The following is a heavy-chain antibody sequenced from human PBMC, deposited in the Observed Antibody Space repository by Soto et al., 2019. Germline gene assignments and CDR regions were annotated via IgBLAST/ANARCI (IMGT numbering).Heavy chain of an antibody. V-gene: IGHV2-26*01. Sequence: SGPTRVHATDTLRLACTVSGFSLSNEIMCVSWIRQPPGKALEWLAHIFSNDEKSYSTSLKSRLTISKDTSKSQVVLTMTNMDPVDTATYYCARTSEYSSSFVWFDPWGQGNLVTGSS. CDR3: ARTSEYSSSFVWFDP. J-gene: IGHJ5*02. CDR2: IFSNDEK. D-gene: IGHD6-6*01. CDR1: GFSLSNEIMC.